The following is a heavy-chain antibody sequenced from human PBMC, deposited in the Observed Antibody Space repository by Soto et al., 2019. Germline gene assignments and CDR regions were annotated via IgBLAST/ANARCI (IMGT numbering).Heavy chain of an antibody. CDR1: GYTFINYY. Sequence: ASVKVSCKASGYTFINYYIHWVRQAPGQGLEWITIINPMGGSTNYAQEFQGRVTLTSDTSTSTVYMELSSLRFEDTALFYCARDLAAGALWGQGTLVTVSS. J-gene: IGHJ4*02. CDR3: ARDLAAGAL. V-gene: IGHV1-46*01. CDR2: INPMGGST. D-gene: IGHD6-13*01.